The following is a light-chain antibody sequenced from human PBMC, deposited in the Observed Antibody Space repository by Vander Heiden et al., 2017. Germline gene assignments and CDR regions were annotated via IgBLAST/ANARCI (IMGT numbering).Light chain of an antibody. V-gene: IGKV1-27*01. CDR3: QKYDSAPFT. Sequence: DIKMTQSPSSLSASVGDRVTITCRASQGISNYLAWYQQKPGKVPQRLIFAASTLHLGVPSRFSGSGSGTDFTLTISSLQPEDVATYYCQKYDSAPFTFGPGTKVNI. J-gene: IGKJ3*01. CDR1: QGISNY. CDR2: AAS.